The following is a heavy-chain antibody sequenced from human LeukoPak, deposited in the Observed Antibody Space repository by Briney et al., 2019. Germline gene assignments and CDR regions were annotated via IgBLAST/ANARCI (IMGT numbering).Heavy chain of an antibody. D-gene: IGHD3-10*01. J-gene: IGHJ4*02. CDR1: GGTFSSYA. CDR2: IIPILGIA. CDR3: ARPRGYYGSGSHLDY. Sequence: PEASVKVSCKASGGTFSSYAISWVRQAPGQGLEWMGRIIPILGIANYAQKFQARVTITADKSTSTAYVELSSLRSEDTAVYYCARPRGYYGSGSHLDYWGQGTLVTVSS. V-gene: IGHV1-69*04.